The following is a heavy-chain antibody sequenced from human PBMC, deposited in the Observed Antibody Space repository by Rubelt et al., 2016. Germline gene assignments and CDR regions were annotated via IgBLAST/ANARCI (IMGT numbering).Heavy chain of an antibody. J-gene: IGHJ4*02. CDR2: FDPEDGET. CDR3: ATVLSSSHASDY. V-gene: IGHV1-24*01. D-gene: IGHD6-6*01. CDR1: GGTFSSYA. Sequence: KASGGTFSSYAISWVRQAPGKGLEWMGGFDPEDGETIYAQKFQGRVTMTEDTSTDTAYMELSSLRSEDTAVYYCATVLSSSHASDYWGQGTLVTVSS.